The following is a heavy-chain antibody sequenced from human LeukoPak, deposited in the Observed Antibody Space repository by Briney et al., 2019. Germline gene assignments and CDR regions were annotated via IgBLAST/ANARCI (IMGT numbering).Heavy chain of an antibody. Sequence: GGSLRLSCAASGLTFSSCDMSWVRQAPGRGLEWVSAIGGGGTPYYADSVKGRFTISRDNSKNTLYLQMNSLRAEDTAVYYCAKDDHGGSGWRDYFDQWGQGTLVTVSS. CDR3: AKDDHGGSGWRDYFDQ. CDR2: IGGGGTP. J-gene: IGHJ4*02. D-gene: IGHD6-19*01. V-gene: IGHV3-23*01. CDR1: GLTFSSCD.